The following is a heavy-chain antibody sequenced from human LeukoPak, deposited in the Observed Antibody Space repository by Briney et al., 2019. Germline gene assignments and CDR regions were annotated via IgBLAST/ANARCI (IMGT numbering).Heavy chain of an antibody. V-gene: IGHV4-59*08. Sequence: SETLSLTCTVSGGSISSYYWSWIRQPPGKGLEWIGYIYYSGSTNYNPSLKSRVTISVDTSKNQFSLKLSSVTAADTAVYYCARRLTGDRFHWYFDLWARGTLVTVSS. CDR3: ARRLTGDRFHWYFDL. CDR1: GGSISSYY. D-gene: IGHD7-27*01. J-gene: IGHJ2*01. CDR2: IYYSGST.